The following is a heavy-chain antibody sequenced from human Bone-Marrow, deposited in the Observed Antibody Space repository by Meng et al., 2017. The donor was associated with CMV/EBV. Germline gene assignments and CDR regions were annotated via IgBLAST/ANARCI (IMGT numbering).Heavy chain of an antibody. V-gene: IGHV3-15*01. Sequence: GESLKISCAASGFTFDDYAMHWVRQAPGKGLEWVGRIKSKTDGGTTDYAAPVKGRFTISRDDSKNTLYLQMNSLKTEDTAVYYCTTDEYYYDSSGYYWYFDLWGRGTLVTVSS. CDR2: IKSKTDGGTT. J-gene: IGHJ2*01. CDR3: TTDEYYYDSSGYYWYFDL. D-gene: IGHD3-22*01. CDR1: GFTFDDYA.